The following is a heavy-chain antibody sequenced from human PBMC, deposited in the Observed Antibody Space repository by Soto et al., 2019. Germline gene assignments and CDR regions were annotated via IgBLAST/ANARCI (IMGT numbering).Heavy chain of an antibody. Sequence: ASVKVPCKASGYTFTGYYMHWVRQAPGQGLEWMGWINPNSGGTNYAQKFQGWVTMTRDTSISTAYMELSRLRSDDTAVYYCARGYCSGGSCYSDCFDPWGQGTLVTVSS. V-gene: IGHV1-2*04. CDR1: GYTFTGYY. CDR3: ARGYCSGGSCYSDCFDP. CDR2: INPNSGGT. D-gene: IGHD2-15*01. J-gene: IGHJ5*02.